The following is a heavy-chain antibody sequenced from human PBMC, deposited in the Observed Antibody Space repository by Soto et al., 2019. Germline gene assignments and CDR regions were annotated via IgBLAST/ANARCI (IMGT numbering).Heavy chain of an antibody. D-gene: IGHD2-8*02. CDR2: ISRAGGTK. Sequence: QVQLVESGGGVVQPGRSLRLSCAASGFTVSRYDMHWVRQAPGKGLEWVAGISRAGGTKYYADSGKGRFTISRDNSRNTLFLEMNRLRGDDMAVYYCTGEVASGYWGQGTLVTVSS. CDR3: TGEVASGY. V-gene: IGHV3-30*03. CDR1: GFTVSRYD. J-gene: IGHJ4*02.